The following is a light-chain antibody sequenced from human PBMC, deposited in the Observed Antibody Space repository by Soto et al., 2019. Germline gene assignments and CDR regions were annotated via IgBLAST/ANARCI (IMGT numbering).Light chain of an antibody. Sequence: EKVLTQSACTLSLSPGERATLSCRASQSVSNNYLAWYQQKPGQAPRLLIYGASNRATGIPDRFSGSGSGTDFTLTISRLEPEGFAVYYCQQYGSSGTFGQGTKVDIK. CDR1: QSVSNNY. CDR3: QQYGSSGT. CDR2: GAS. J-gene: IGKJ1*01. V-gene: IGKV3-20*01.